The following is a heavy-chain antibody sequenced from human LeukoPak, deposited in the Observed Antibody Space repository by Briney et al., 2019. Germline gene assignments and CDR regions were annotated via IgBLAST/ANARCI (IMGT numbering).Heavy chain of an antibody. V-gene: IGHV5-51*01. CDR2: IYPGDSDT. D-gene: IGHD6-13*01. CDR3: ARHVGSTTHFDY. Sequence: GESLKISCQGSGYSFTSYWIAWVRQMPGKGLEWMGIIYPGDSDTKYSPSFQGQVTIAADKSTSTAYLQWSSLKASDTAMCYCARHVGSTTHFDYWGQGTLVTVSS. J-gene: IGHJ4*02. CDR1: GYSFTSYW.